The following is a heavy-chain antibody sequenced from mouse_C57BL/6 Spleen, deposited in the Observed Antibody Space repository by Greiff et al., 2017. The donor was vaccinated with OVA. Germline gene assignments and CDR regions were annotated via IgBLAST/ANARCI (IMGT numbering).Heavy chain of an antibody. V-gene: IGHV3-6*01. CDR3: ALYYYGSSYAYFDV. J-gene: IGHJ1*03. CDR2: ISYDGSN. Sequence: EVKLEESGPGLVKPSQSLSLTCSVTGYSITSGYYWNWIRQFPGNKLEWMGYISYDGSNNYNPSLKNRISITRDTSKNQFFLKLNSVTTEDTATYYCALYYYGSSYAYFDVWGTGTTVTVSS. CDR1: GYSITSGYY. D-gene: IGHD1-1*01.